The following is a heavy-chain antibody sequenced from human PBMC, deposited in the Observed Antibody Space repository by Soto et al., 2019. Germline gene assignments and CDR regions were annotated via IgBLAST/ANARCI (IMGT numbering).Heavy chain of an antibody. CDR2: IYWNDDK. CDR3: AHTWGLPFAY. Sequence: QITLKESGPTLVEPTQTLTLTCTYSGFSLRTTGVGVGWIRQPPGKALEWLGIIYWNDDKRYSPSLKNRFTLTSDISKSQVVLTMTNMDPVDTATYYRAHTWGLPFAYWGQGTLVIVSS. V-gene: IGHV2-5*01. CDR1: GFSLRTTGVG. J-gene: IGHJ4*02. D-gene: IGHD3-16*01.